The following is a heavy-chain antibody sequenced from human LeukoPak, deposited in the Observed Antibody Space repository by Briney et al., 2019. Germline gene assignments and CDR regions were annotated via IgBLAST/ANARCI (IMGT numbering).Heavy chain of an antibody. D-gene: IGHD3-9*01. CDR1: GGSISSYY. Sequence: SETLSLTCTVSGGSISSYYWSWIRQPAGKGLEWIGRIYTSGSTNYNPSLKSRVTMSVDTSKNQFSLKLSSVTAADTAVYYCARGAQYYDILTGYCNLEYFDYWGQGTLVTVSS. CDR3: ARGAQYYDILTGYCNLEYFDY. J-gene: IGHJ4*02. V-gene: IGHV4-4*07. CDR2: IYTSGST.